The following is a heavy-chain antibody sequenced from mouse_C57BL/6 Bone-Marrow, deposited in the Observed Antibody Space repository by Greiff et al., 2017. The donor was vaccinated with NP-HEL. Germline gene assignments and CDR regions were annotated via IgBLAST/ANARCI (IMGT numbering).Heavy chain of an antibody. V-gene: IGHV1-81*01. Sequence: QVQLQQSGAELARPGASVKLSCKASGYTFTSYGISWVKQRTGQGLEWIGEIYPRSGNTYYNEKFKGKATLTADKSSSTAYMELRSLTSEDSAVYFCARRSAYYYGSSRYAMDYWGQGTSVTVSS. CDR3: ARRSAYYYGSSRYAMDY. CDR1: GYTFTSYG. CDR2: IYPRSGNT. D-gene: IGHD1-1*01. J-gene: IGHJ4*01.